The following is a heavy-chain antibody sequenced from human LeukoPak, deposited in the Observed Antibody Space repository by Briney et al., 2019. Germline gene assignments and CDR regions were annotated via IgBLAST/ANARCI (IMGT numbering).Heavy chain of an antibody. J-gene: IGHJ4*02. Sequence: GESLKISCKGSGYSFASYWIAWVRQMPGKGLEYMGTIYPGDSDTRYSPSFQGQVTISADNSITTAYLQWSSLKASDTAMYYCARLRLTTMTDHFDSWGQGTLVTVSS. D-gene: IGHD4-17*01. CDR1: GYSFASYW. CDR3: ARLRLTTMTDHFDS. CDR2: IYPGDSDT. V-gene: IGHV5-51*01.